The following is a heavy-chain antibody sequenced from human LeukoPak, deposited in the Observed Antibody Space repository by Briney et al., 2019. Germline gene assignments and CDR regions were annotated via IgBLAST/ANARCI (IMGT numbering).Heavy chain of an antibody. CDR3: ARTPGAIFGVVNFDY. CDR1: GYTFTSYY. V-gene: IGHV1-46*01. Sequence: GASVKVSCKASGYTFTSYYMHWVRQAPGQGLEWMGIINPSGVSTSYAQKFQGRVTMTRDMSTSTVYMELSSLRSDDTAVYYCARTPGAIFGVVNFDYWGQGTLVTVSS. J-gene: IGHJ4*02. CDR2: INPSGVST. D-gene: IGHD3-3*01.